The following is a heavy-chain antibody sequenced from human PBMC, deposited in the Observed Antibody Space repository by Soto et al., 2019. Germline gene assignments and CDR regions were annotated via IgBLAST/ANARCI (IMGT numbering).Heavy chain of an antibody. J-gene: IGHJ4*02. Sequence: PGESLKISCKASGFTFSSYSLGWVRHMPGKGLQWMGNIFSSDSSAKYSPSFVGQVTISADRSINTVYLQWSSLKASDTAIYYCGTWRGSSWFDYWGPGTLVTVSP. CDR3: GTWRGSSWFDY. CDR1: GFTFSSYS. V-gene: IGHV5-51*01. CDR2: IFSSDSSA. D-gene: IGHD2-2*01.